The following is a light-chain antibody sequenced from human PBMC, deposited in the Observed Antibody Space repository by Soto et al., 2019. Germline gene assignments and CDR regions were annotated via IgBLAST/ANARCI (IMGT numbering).Light chain of an antibody. CDR1: QSVSSSY. CDR3: QQYNNWPPT. Sequence: EIVLTQSPGTLSLSPGERATLSCRASQSVSSSYLAWYQQKPGQAPRLLXYGASSRATGIPDRFSGSGSGTEFTLNISSLQSEDFAVYYCQQYNNWPPTFGQGTKVDIK. CDR2: GAS. J-gene: IGKJ1*01. V-gene: IGKV3-20*01.